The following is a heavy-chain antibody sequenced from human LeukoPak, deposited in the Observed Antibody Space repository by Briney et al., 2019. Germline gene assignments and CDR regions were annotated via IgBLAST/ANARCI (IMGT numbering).Heavy chain of an antibody. D-gene: IGHD3-3*01. J-gene: IGHJ4*02. Sequence: GGSLRLSCAASGFTFSSYAMSWVRQAPGKGLEWVSAISGSGGSTYYADSVKGRFTISRDNSKNTLYLQMNSLRAEDTAVYYCAKDSSSLLDYDFWSGYSYFDYWGQGTLVTVSS. V-gene: IGHV3-23*01. CDR2: ISGSGGST. CDR1: GFTFSSYA. CDR3: AKDSSSLLDYDFWSGYSYFDY.